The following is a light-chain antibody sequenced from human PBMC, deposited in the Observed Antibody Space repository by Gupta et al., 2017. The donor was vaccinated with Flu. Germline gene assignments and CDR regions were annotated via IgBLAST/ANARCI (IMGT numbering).Light chain of an antibody. J-gene: IGKJ1*01. V-gene: IGKV3-15*01. CDR1: QSVSSN. CDR2: GAS. Sequence: EIVMTQSPATLSVSPGERATLSCRASQSVSSNLAWYQQKPGQAPRLLMYGASTRATGIPDRFSDSGSATEFTLTISSLQSEDFALYYCQQYNDWPRTFGQGTKVEIK. CDR3: QQYNDWPRT.